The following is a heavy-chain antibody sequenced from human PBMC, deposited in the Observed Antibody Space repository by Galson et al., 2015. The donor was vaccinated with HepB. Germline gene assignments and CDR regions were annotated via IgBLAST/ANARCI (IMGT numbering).Heavy chain of an antibody. CDR3: AKDATAAPAPYNYFDP. V-gene: IGHV3-23*01. CDR2: ISGRGGST. CDR1: GFTFSSYA. Sequence: SLRLSCAASGFTFSSYAMGWVRQAPGRGLEWVSGISGRGGSTKYADSVKGRFTISRDNSKNTLYLQMNSLRAEDTAVHYCAKDATAAPAPYNYFDPWGQGTLVTVSS. J-gene: IGHJ5*02. D-gene: IGHD5-24*01.